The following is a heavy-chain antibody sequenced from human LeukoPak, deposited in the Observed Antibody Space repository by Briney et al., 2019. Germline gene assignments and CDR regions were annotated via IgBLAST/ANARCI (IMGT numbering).Heavy chain of an antibody. CDR3: AKVVAGYYYYYYMDV. CDR2: IYYSGST. D-gene: IGHD2-15*01. Sequence: SEALSLTCTVSGGSISSYYWSWIRQPPGKGLEWIGYIYYSGSTNYNPSLKSRVTISVDTSKNQFSLKLSSVTAADTAVYYCAKVVAGYYYYYYMDVWGKGTTVTISS. V-gene: IGHV4-59*08. CDR1: GGSISSYY. J-gene: IGHJ6*03.